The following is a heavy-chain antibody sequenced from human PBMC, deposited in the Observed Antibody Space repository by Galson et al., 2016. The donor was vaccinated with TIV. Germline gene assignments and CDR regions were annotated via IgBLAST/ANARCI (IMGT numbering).Heavy chain of an antibody. CDR1: EGKFSSFA. CDR3: ARGNYYYETTFDY. V-gene: IGHV1-69*05. CDR2: ITGMFGTA. D-gene: IGHD3-22*01. J-gene: IGHJ4*02. Sequence: SVKVSCKASEGKFSSFAISWVRQAPGQGLEWMGGITGMFGTAKYAQKFQGRLTITTDELTSSAYMELSSLRSEDTAVYYCARGNYYYETTFDYWGQGTLVTVS.